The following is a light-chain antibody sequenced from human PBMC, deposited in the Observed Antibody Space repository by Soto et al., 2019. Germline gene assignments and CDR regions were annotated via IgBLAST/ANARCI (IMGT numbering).Light chain of an antibody. Sequence: QSALTQPPSASGSPGQSVAISCTGTSSDVGGYNYVSWYQQHPGKAPKLMIYEVNKRPSGVPDRFSGSKSGTSASLAISGLRSEDEADYYCAAWDDRLSGLVFGRGTKLTVL. V-gene: IGLV2-8*01. CDR1: SSDVGGYNY. CDR3: AAWDDRLSGLV. CDR2: EVN. J-gene: IGLJ2*01.